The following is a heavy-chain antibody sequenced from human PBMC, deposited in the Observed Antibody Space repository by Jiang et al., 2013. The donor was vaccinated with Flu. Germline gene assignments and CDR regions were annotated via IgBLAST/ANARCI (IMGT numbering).Heavy chain of an antibody. J-gene: IGHJ4*02. D-gene: IGHD2-15*01. CDR2: ISSNGGST. CDR3: VKDLLGPRLGLGQNCSGGSCQGYD. V-gene: IGHV3-64D*09. Sequence: QLVESGGGLVQPGGSLRLSCSASGFTFSSYAMHWVRQAPGKGLEYVSAISSNGGSTYYADSVKGRFTISRDNSKNTLYLQMSSLRAEDTAVYYCVKDLLGPRLGLGQNCSGGSCQGYDWGQGTLVTVSS. CDR1: GFTFSSYA.